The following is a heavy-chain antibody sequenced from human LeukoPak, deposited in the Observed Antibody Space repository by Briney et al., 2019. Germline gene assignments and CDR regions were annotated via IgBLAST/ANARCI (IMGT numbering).Heavy chain of an antibody. CDR3: ARDRSSLYGSATFDY. J-gene: IGHJ4*02. CDR2: INPNNGAT. V-gene: IGHV1-2*07. CDR1: GYTFTGYY. Sequence: ASVKVSCKASGYTFTGYYLHWMRQAPGQGLEWMGWINPNNGATNYAHKFQGRITVTRDTSITTGYMELSRLRSDDTAVYYCARDRSSLYGSATFDYWGQGTLVTVSS. D-gene: IGHD3-10*01.